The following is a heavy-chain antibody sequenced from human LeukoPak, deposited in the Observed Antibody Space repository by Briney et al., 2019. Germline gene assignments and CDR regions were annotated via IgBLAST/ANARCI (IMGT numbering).Heavy chain of an antibody. J-gene: IGHJ6*03. CDR2: IKSKTDGGTT. V-gene: IGHV3-15*01. CDR1: GFTFSNAL. Sequence: GGSLRLSCAASGFTFSNALMSWVRQAPGKGLEWVGRIKSKTDGGTTDYAAPVKGRFTISRDDSKNTLYLQMNSLKTEDTAVYYCTTVYCSSTSCYSYMDVWGKGTTVTVSS. CDR3: TTVYCSSTSCYSYMDV. D-gene: IGHD2-2*01.